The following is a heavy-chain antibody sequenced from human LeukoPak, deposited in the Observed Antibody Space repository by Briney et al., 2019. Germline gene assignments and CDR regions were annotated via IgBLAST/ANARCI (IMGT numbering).Heavy chain of an antibody. CDR1: GGSISSYY. CDR2: IYYSGST. Sequence: SETLSLTCTVSGGSISSYYWSWIRQPPGKGLEWIGYIYYSGSTNYNPSLKSRVTISVDTSKSQFSLKLSSVTAADTAVYYCARMDTAMFDYWGQGTLVTVSS. D-gene: IGHD5-18*01. CDR3: ARMDTAMFDY. J-gene: IGHJ4*02. V-gene: IGHV4-59*01.